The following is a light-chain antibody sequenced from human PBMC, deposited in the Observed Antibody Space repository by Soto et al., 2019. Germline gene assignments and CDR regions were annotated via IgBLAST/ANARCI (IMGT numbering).Light chain of an antibody. J-gene: IGKJ1*01. CDR1: QSVSSN. CDR3: QQSYSTTWT. V-gene: IGKV3-15*01. CDR2: SVS. Sequence: EIVMTQSPATLSLSPGERATLSCRASQSVSSNLAWYQQKPGQAPRLLIYSVSTRATGIPARFSGSGSGTEFTLTISSLQPEDFATYSCQQSYSTTWTFGQGTKVDIK.